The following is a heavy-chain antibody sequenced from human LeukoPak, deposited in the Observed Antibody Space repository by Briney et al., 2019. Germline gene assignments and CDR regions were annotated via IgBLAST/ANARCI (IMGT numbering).Heavy chain of an antibody. Sequence: PGGSLSLSCAASGFTFSSYAMSWVRQAPGKGLEWVSAISGSGGSTYYADSVKGRFTISRDNSKNTLYLQMNSLRAEDTAVYYCAKDGSPGGSSWDGYYYMDVWGKGTTVTVSS. J-gene: IGHJ6*03. D-gene: IGHD6-13*01. V-gene: IGHV3-23*01. CDR1: GFTFSSYA. CDR2: ISGSGGST. CDR3: AKDGSPGGSSWDGYYYMDV.